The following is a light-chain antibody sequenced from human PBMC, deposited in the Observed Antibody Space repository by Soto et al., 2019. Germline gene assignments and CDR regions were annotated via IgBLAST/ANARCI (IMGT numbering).Light chain of an antibody. CDR2: DVS. V-gene: IGLV2-14*03. Sequence: QSALTQPASVSGSPGQSITISCTGTSSDVGAYTFVSWYQQHPDKVPNLMIFDVSRRPSGVSDRFSCSKSGNTASLTISGLQPEDEADYYCSSYTSRSTHVFGSGTKLTVL. CDR3: SSYTSRSTHV. J-gene: IGLJ1*01. CDR1: SSDVGAYTF.